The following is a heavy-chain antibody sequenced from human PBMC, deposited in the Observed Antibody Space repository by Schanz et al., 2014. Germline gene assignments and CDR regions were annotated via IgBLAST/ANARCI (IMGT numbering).Heavy chain of an antibody. D-gene: IGHD3-3*01. CDR3: ARTASHDVWRGYIPHYAFDL. Sequence: QVQLVQSGADVKKPGASVKVSCKASGNTLSAYYIHWIRQAPGQGLEWMGWIDPNSGDTNYAQKFQGRVTMTSDTSITTVYMEVNSLTSDDTAVFYCARTASHDVWRGYIPHYAFDLWGQGTVVIVSS. CDR1: GNTLSAYY. CDR2: IDPNSGDT. V-gene: IGHV1-2*02. J-gene: IGHJ3*01.